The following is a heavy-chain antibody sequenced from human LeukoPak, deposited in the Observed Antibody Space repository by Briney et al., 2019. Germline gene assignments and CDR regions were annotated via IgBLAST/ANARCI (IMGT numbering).Heavy chain of an antibody. CDR2: INPSGGST. V-gene: IGHV1-46*01. CDR3: ARGGYSSSWYRWFDP. J-gene: IGHJ5*02. Sequence: GASVKVSCKASGYTFTSYYMHWVRQAPGQGLEWVGIINPSGGSTSYAQKFQGRVTMTRDTSTSTVYMELSRLRSDDTAVYYCARGGYSSSWYRWFDPWGQGTLVTVSS. D-gene: IGHD6-13*01. CDR1: GYTFTSYY.